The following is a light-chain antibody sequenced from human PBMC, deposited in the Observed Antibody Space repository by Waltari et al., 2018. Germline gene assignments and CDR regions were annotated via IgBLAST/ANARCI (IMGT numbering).Light chain of an antibody. J-gene: IGLJ3*02. CDR1: SSNIGAGYD. Sequence: QSVLTQPPSVSGAPGQRVTISCTGSSSNIGAGYDVHWYQQLPATAPKLLIYGNSNRPSGVPDRFSGSKSGTSASLTITGLQAEDEADYYCQSFDSSLSASGVFGGGTKLTVL. V-gene: IGLV1-40*01. CDR2: GNS. CDR3: QSFDSSLSASGV.